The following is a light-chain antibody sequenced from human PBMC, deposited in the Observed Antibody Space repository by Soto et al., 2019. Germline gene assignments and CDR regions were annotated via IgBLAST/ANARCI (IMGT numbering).Light chain of an antibody. V-gene: IGKV3-15*01. J-gene: IGKJ2*01. CDR2: GAS. CDR1: QSVSTN. Sequence: EIVLTQSPGTLSVSPGESANLSCRASQSVSTNLAWFQQKPGQAPRLLIYGASTRATGIPARFSGSGSGTEFTLTINSLQSEDLAVYYCQQSNNWPYTFGQGTKLEV. CDR3: QQSNNWPYT.